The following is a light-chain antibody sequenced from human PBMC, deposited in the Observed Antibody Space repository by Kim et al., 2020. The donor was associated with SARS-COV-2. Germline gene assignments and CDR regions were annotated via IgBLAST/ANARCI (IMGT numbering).Light chain of an antibody. CDR1: QGINNY. Sequence: SAAVVDRITMTCRASQGINNYLAWFQQRPGRAPRSLIYGASNLQSGVPSKFSGSGFGTDFTLTITNLQPEDFATYYCQQYNGYPYTFGQGTKLEI. CDR3: QQYNGYPYT. J-gene: IGKJ2*01. CDR2: GAS. V-gene: IGKV1-16*02.